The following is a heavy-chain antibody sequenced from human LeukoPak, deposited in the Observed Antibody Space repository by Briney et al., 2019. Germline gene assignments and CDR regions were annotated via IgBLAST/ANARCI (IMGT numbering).Heavy chain of an antibody. Sequence: ASVKVSCRASGYTFTGYYMHWVRQAPGQGLEWMGWINPNSGVTNYAQKFQGRVTMTRDTSISTVYMELSRLRSDDTAVYYCARQGALVKGIDYWGQGTLVTVSS. V-gene: IGHV1-2*02. J-gene: IGHJ4*02. CDR1: GYTFTGYY. D-gene: IGHD6-13*01. CDR2: INPNSGVT. CDR3: ARQGALVKGIDY.